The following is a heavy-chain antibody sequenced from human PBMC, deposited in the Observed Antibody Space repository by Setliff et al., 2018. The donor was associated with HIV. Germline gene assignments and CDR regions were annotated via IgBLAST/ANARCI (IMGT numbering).Heavy chain of an antibody. CDR3: ARATTPYFDY. CDR2: IFPGDFDT. J-gene: IGHJ4*02. Sequence: PGESLKISCQGSGYSFTTYWIVWVRQMPGKGLEWMGIIFPGDFDTRYSPSFQGQVTISADKSISTVYLQWRSLKASDTAIYYCARATTPYFDYWGQGTLVTAPQ. V-gene: IGHV5-51*01. D-gene: IGHD5-12*01. CDR1: GYSFTTYW.